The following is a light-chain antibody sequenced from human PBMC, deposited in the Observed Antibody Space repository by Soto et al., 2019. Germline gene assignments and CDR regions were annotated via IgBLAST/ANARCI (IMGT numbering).Light chain of an antibody. CDR1: SSNIGAGYD. Sequence: QSVLTQPPSVSGAPGQRVTISCTGSSSNIGAGYDVHWYQQLPGTAPKLLIYGNSNRPSGVPDRFSGSKSGTSASLAITVLQAEDEADYYRQSYDSSLSGWVFGGGTKVTVL. V-gene: IGLV1-40*01. J-gene: IGLJ3*02. CDR3: QSYDSSLSGWV. CDR2: GNS.